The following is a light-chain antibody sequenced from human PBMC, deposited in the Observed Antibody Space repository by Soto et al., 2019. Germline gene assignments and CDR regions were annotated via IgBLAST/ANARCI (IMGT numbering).Light chain of an antibody. CDR2: GAS. Sequence: DIQLTQSPSFLSASVGDTVTITCRASQGISTYLAWYQQKPGKAPKNLIYGASTLQSGVPSRFSGSGSGTEFTLTISSLQPEDFATYYCQGHSTYPRTFGPGTKVDNK. V-gene: IGKV1-9*01. CDR1: QGISTY. J-gene: IGKJ1*01. CDR3: QGHSTYPRT.